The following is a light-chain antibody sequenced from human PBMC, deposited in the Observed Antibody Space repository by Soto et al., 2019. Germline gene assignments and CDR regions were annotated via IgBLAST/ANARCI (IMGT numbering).Light chain of an antibody. V-gene: IGKV3-11*01. CDR3: HQRSTWPFT. Sequence: EIVLTQSPATLSLSPGERATLSCRASQSISSYLAWYQQKPDQAPRLLIYDASNRATGIPARFSGSGSGTDFTLTISSIEHEDFAVYYCHQRSTWPFTFGPGTKVDIK. J-gene: IGKJ3*01. CDR2: DAS. CDR1: QSISSY.